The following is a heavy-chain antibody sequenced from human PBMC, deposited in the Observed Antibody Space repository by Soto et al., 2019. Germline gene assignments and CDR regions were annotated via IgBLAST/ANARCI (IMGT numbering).Heavy chain of an antibody. CDR2: ISGDATST. D-gene: IGHD6-19*01. V-gene: IGHV3-74*01. Sequence: EVQLVETGGGSVQRGGSLRLSCAASGFTFSNYCRHWVRQAPGKGLVWVSRISGDATSTSYADSVQGRFSISRYNAKNTLYLQMSSLRAEDTAVYYCASSISVAGTDWYFDVWGRGTLVTVSS. J-gene: IGHJ2*01. CDR1: GFTFSNYC. CDR3: ASSISVAGTDWYFDV.